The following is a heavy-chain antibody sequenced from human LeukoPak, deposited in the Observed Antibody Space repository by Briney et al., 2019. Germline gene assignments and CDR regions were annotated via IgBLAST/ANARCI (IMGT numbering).Heavy chain of an antibody. V-gene: IGHV3-7*01. CDR2: IKQDGTEK. CDR1: RFTFSISNYW. J-gene: IGHJ6*02. CDR3: ASAPYCSGGSCFSYSGMDV. Sequence: GGSLRLSCAASRFTFSISNYWMTWVRQAPGKGLEWVANIKQDGTEKYYVDSVRGRFTISRDNAKNSLYLQMNSLRAEDTAVYYCASAPYCSGGSCFSYSGMDVWGQGTTVTVSS. D-gene: IGHD2-15*01.